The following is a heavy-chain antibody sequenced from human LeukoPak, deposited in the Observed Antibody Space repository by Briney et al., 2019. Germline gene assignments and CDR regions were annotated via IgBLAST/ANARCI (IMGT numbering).Heavy chain of an antibody. CDR2: IYYSGST. V-gene: IGHV4-59*12. D-gene: IGHD3-10*01. Sequence: SETLSLTCTVSGVSISSYYWSWIRQPPGKGLEWIGYIYYSGSTNYNPSLKSRVTISVDTSKNQFSLKLSSVTAADTAVYYCARLSVRGVIPNWFDPWGQGTLVTVSS. J-gene: IGHJ5*02. CDR3: ARLSVRGVIPNWFDP. CDR1: GVSISSYY.